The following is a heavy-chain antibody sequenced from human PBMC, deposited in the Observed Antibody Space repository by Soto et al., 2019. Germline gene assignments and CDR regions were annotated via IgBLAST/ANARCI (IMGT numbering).Heavy chain of an antibody. V-gene: IGHV3-7*04. CDR2: IKEDETEK. Sequence: GVSLRLSCVVSGFTFNTYWMTWIRQAPGKGLEWVATIKEDETEKYYGDSVKGRFTISRDNAKNSLFLQMNNLRVDDTAVYYCVRARVDYWGQGILVTVSS. CDR3: VRARVDY. CDR1: GFTFNTYW. J-gene: IGHJ4*02.